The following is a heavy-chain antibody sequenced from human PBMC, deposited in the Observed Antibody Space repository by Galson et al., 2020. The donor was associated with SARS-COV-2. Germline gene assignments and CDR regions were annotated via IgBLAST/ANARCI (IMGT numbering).Heavy chain of an antibody. CDR3: ASGHLEISMIVVVFSAAAYYFDS. CDR2: INHRGNI. D-gene: IGHD3-22*01. Sequence: ASETLSLTCAVYGGSFSGYYWSWIRQPPGKGLEWNREINHRGNINYNLSATSRVTISLDTSKNQFSLKLSSVTAAATAVYYCASGHLEISMIVVVFSAAAYYFDSWGQGTLVTVFS. V-gene: IGHV4-34*01. CDR1: GGSFSGYY. J-gene: IGHJ4*02.